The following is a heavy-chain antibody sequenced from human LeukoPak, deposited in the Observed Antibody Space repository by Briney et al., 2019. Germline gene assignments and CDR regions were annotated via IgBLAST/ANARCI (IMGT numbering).Heavy chain of an antibody. CDR3: AKDQGWCSGGSCYPQH. V-gene: IGHV1-18*01. J-gene: IGHJ1*01. CDR1: GYTFTSYG. Sequence: ASVKVSCKASGYTFTSYGITWVRQAPGQGLERMGWITAYNGDTKYAQKFQGRLTMTTDTSTSTANMELKSLRSDDTAVYYCAKDQGWCSGGSCYPQHWGQGTLVTVSS. D-gene: IGHD2-15*01. CDR2: ITAYNGDT.